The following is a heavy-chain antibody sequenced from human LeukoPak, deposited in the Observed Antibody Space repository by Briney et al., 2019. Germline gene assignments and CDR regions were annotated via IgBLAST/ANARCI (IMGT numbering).Heavy chain of an antibody. CDR1: GGSISSGDYY. CDR3: ARVLGDGYNFPDY. V-gene: IGHV4-30-4*01. D-gene: IGHD5-24*01. CDR2: IYYSGST. Sequence: SETLSLTCTVSGGSISSGDYYWSWIRQPPGKGLEWTGYIYYSGSTYYNPSLKSRVTISVDTSKNQFSLKLSSVTAADTAVYYCARVLGDGYNFPDYWGQGTLVTVSS. J-gene: IGHJ4*02.